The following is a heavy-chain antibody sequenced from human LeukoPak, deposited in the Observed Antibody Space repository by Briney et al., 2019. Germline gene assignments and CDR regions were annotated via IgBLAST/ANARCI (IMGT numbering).Heavy chain of an antibody. V-gene: IGHV4-59*12. J-gene: IGHJ4*02. CDR1: GGSISSYY. Sequence: SETLSLTCTVSGGSISSYYWSWIRQPPGKGLEWIGYIYYSGSTNYNPSLKSRVTISVDTSKNQFSLKLSSVTAADTAVYYCARRVRVKWELLIFDYWGQGTLVTVSS. CDR3: ARRVRVKWELLIFDY. D-gene: IGHD1-26*01. CDR2: IYYSGST.